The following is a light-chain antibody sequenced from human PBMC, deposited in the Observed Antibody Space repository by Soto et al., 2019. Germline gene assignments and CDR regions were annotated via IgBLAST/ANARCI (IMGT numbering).Light chain of an antibody. CDR3: QQYNNWPRT. Sequence: EIVRTQSPASLSVSPGARSIVSCRAGQSISSDLAWYQQKPGQAPRLLIYGASTRATGVPSRFSGRGSGTEFILTISSLQSEDFGVYYCQQYNNWPRTVGRGTKVDIK. J-gene: IGKJ1*01. V-gene: IGKV3-15*01. CDR2: GAS. CDR1: QSISSD.